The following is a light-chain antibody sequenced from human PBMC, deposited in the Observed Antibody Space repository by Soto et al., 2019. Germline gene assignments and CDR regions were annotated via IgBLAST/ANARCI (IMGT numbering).Light chain of an antibody. J-gene: IGKJ3*01. Sequence: DIVMTQSPDSLAVSLGERATINCKSSQSVLYSSNNKNYLAWYQQKPGQPPRLLIYWASIRESGVPDRFSGTGSGTDFTLTISGLQAEDVAVYHCQQYGSSPPFTFGPGTKVDIK. CDR2: WAS. V-gene: IGKV4-1*01. CDR1: QSVLYSSNNKNY. CDR3: QQYGSSPPFT.